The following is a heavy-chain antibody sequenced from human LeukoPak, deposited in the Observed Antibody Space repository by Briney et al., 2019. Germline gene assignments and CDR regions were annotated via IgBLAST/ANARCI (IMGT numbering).Heavy chain of an antibody. V-gene: IGHV3-30*18. D-gene: IGHD3-10*01. CDR2: ISYDGSNK. CDR3: AKSWHYYGSGSHFAFDS. CDR1: GFTFSTYG. Sequence: PGGSLRLSCAASGFTFSTYGMHWVRQAPGKGLEWVALISYDGSNKYYADSVKGRFTISRDNSKNTLYLQMDSLRAEDTAVYYCAKSWHYYGSGSHFAFDSWGQGTLVTVSS. J-gene: IGHJ4*02.